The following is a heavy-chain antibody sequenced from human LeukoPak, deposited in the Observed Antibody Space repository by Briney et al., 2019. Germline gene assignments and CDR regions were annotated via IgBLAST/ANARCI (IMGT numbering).Heavy chain of an antibody. Sequence: GGSLRLSCAASGFTFSSYWMSWVRQDPGKGLEWVANIKQDGSEKYYVDSVKGRFTISRDNAKNSLYLQMNSLRAEDTAVYYCARERIAVAGLFDYWGQGTLVTVSS. CDR3: ARERIAVAGLFDY. J-gene: IGHJ4*02. CDR2: IKQDGSEK. CDR1: GFTFSSYW. V-gene: IGHV3-7*01. D-gene: IGHD6-19*01.